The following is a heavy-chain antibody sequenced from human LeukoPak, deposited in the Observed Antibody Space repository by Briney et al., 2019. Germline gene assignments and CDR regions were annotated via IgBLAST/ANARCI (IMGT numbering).Heavy chain of an antibody. CDR3: AREGSYDYIWGSYRPSDAFDI. V-gene: IGHV3-7*01. Sequence: GGSLRLSCAASGFTFSSCWMSWVRQAPGKGLEWVANIKQDGSEKYYVDSVKGRFTISRDNAKNSLYLQMNSLRAEDTAVYYCAREGSYDYIWGSYRPSDAFDIWGQGTMVTVSS. D-gene: IGHD3-16*02. CDR1: GFTFSSCW. CDR2: IKQDGSEK. J-gene: IGHJ3*02.